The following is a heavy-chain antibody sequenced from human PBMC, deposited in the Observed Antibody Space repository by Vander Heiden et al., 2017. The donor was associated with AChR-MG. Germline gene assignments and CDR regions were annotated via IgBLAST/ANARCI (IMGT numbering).Heavy chain of an antibody. CDR2: IITSRGIA. J-gene: IGHJ4*02. Sequence: QVQLVQSGAEVKKPGSSVKVSCKASGGTFSSYAISWVRQAPGQGREWMGRIITSRGIANYAQKCQGRVTITADKFTRTAYMELSSLRSEDTAVYYCARGMGRDGYNNLDYWGQGTLVNVAS. CDR3: ARGMGRDGYNNLDY. V-gene: IGHV1-69*04. CDR1: GGTFSSYA. D-gene: IGHD4-4*01.